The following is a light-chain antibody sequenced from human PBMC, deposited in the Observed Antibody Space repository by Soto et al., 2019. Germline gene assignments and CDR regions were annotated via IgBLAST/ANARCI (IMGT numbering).Light chain of an antibody. CDR1: QSLLHSNGYNY. J-gene: IGKJ4*01. CDR3: MQALQTRLT. Sequence: DIVMTQSPLSLPVTPGESASISCRSSQSLLHSNGYNYLDWYLQKPGQSPQLLIYLGSNRASGVPARFSGSGSGTDFTLKISRVEAEDVGVYYCMQALQTRLTFGGGTKVEIK. V-gene: IGKV2-28*01. CDR2: LGS.